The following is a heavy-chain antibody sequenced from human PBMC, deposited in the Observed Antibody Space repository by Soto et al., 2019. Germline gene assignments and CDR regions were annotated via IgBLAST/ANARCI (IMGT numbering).Heavy chain of an antibody. CDR3: ARGSWSFYYFDY. J-gene: IGHJ4*02. CDR2: IYYSGST. D-gene: IGHD3-10*01. CDR1: GGSISSGSYY. Sequence: SETLSLTCTVSGGSISSGSYYWSWIRQHPGKGLEWMGYIYYSGSTYHNPSLKSRVTISVDTSKDQFSLKLSSVTAADTAVYYCARGSWSFYYFDYWGQGTLVTVSS. V-gene: IGHV4-31*03.